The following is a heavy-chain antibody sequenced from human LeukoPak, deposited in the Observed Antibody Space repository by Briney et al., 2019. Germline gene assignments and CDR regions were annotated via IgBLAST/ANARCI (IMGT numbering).Heavy chain of an antibody. CDR2: IYYSGST. CDR1: GGSISSYY. D-gene: IGHD3-16*01. Sequence: PSETLSLTCTVSGGSISSYYWSWLRQPPGKGLEWIGYIYYSGSTNYNPSLKSRVTISVDTSKNQFSLKLSSVTAADTAVYYCARDGGGPPENWFDPWGQGTLVTVSS. J-gene: IGHJ5*02. V-gene: IGHV4-59*01. CDR3: ARDGGGPPENWFDP.